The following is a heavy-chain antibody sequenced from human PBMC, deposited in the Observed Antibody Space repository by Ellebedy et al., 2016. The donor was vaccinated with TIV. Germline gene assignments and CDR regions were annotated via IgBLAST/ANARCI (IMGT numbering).Heavy chain of an antibody. D-gene: IGHD6-13*01. J-gene: IGHJ3*02. CDR1: GGSISSYY. CDR3: ARVVWQQPVSYAFDI. CDR2: ISYSGST. V-gene: IGHV4-59*01. Sequence: MPSETLSLTCTVSGGSISSYYWSWIRQPPGKGLEWIGYISYSGSTNYNPSLKSRVTLSLDTSKTQFSLKLSSVTAADTALYYCARVVWQQPVSYAFDIWGQGTMVTVSS.